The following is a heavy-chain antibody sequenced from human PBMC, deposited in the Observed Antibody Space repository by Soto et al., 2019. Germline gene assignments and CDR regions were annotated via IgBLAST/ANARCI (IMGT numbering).Heavy chain of an antibody. Sequence: GASVKVSCKASGYTFTSYGISWVRQAPGQGLEWMGGIIPIFGTANYAQKFQGRVTITADESTSTAYMELSSLRSEDTAVYYCARDRVNHYYYDSSGPPAWGQGTLVTVSS. J-gene: IGHJ5*02. D-gene: IGHD3-22*01. CDR3: ARDRVNHYYYDSSGPPA. CDR2: IIPIFGTA. V-gene: IGHV1-69*13. CDR1: GYTFTSYG.